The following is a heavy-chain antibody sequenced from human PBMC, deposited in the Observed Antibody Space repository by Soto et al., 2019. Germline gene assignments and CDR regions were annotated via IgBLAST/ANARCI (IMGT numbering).Heavy chain of an antibody. J-gene: IGHJ3*02. D-gene: IGHD3-16*01. CDR2: IYYSGSS. CDR1: GGSISSSSYY. CDR3: ARRGGDFFDI. V-gene: IGHV4-39*01. Sequence: SETLSLTCTVSGGSISSSSYYWGWIRQPPGKGLEWIGNIYYSGSSYYNPSLKSRVAISVHTSKNQFSLNLSSVTAADTAVYYCARRGGDFFDIWGQGTMVTVS.